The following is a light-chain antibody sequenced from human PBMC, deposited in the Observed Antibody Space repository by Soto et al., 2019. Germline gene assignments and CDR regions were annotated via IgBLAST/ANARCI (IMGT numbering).Light chain of an antibody. CDR3: QQRSNWHP. J-gene: IGKJ1*01. V-gene: IGKV3-11*01. Sequence: ESVLTQSPATLSLSPGERATLSCRASQSVSSYLAWYQQKPGQAPRLLIYDASNRATGIPARFSGSGSGTDFTLTISSLEPEDFAVYYCQQRSNWHPFGQGTKVDIK. CDR1: QSVSSY. CDR2: DAS.